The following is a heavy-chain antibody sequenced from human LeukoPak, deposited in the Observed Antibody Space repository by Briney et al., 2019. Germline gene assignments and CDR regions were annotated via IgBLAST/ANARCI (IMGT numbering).Heavy chain of an antibody. D-gene: IGHD6-13*01. CDR1: GFTFSSYA. CDR3: ARDREQLVLWYYYYGMDV. J-gene: IGHJ6*02. CDR2: ISYDGSNK. V-gene: IGHV3-30-3*01. Sequence: PGGSLRLSCAASGFTFSSYAMHWVRQAPGKGLEWVAVISYDGSNKYYADSVKGRFTISRDNSKNTLYLQMNSLRAEDTAVYYCARDREQLVLWYYYYGMDVWGQGTTVTVSS.